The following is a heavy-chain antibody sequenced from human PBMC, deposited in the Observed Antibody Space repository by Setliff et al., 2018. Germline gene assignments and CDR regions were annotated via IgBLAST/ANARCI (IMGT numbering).Heavy chain of an antibody. CDR1: GFTFSSYG. CDR2: ISYDGSNK. D-gene: IGHD6-13*01. CDR3: ANGRSSSWYEDAFDI. J-gene: IGHJ3*02. V-gene: IGHV3-30*18. Sequence: GGSLRLSCAASGFTFSSYGFHWVRQAPGKGLEWVAVISYDGSNKYYADSVKGRFTISRDNAKNSLYLQMNSLRAEDTALYYCANGRSSSWYEDAFDIWGQGTMVTVSS.